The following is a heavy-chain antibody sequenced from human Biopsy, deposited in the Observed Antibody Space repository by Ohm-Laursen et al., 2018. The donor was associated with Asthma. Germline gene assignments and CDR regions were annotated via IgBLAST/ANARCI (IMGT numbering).Heavy chain of an antibody. J-gene: IGHJ4*02. V-gene: IGHV3-30*18. CDR1: GFTFGSYG. Sequence: SLRLSCTASGFTFGSYGLHWVRQAPGKGLEWVAVVSYDGGVAHYADSMKGRFTISRDNAKSTLYLQMNRLRTDDTAVYYCAKRRGYSDLTDFDHWGQGTLVTVSS. CDR3: AKRRGYSDLTDFDH. CDR2: VSYDGGVA. D-gene: IGHD3-3*01.